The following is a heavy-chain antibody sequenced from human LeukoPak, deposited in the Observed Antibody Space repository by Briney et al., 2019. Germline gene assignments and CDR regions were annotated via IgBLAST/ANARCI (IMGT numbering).Heavy chain of an antibody. CDR3: ARGGYSYGRDIDY. Sequence: GGSLRLSCAASGFTFSSYWMHWVRQAPGKGLVWVSRINSDGSTTNYADSVKGRFTISRDNAKNTLYLQMNSLRAEDTAVYYCARGGYSYGRDIDYWGQGTLVTASS. D-gene: IGHD5-18*01. V-gene: IGHV3-74*01. CDR2: INSDGSTT. CDR1: GFTFSSYW. J-gene: IGHJ4*02.